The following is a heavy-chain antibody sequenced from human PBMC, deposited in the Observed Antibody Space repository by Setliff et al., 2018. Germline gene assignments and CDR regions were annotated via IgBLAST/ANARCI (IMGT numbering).Heavy chain of an antibody. CDR1: GYTFTSYA. D-gene: IGHD3-3*01. CDR3: ARRGLGYDFWSGDYMDV. V-gene: IGHV1-3*01. CDR2: INAGNSNT. J-gene: IGHJ6*03. Sequence: ASVKVSCKASGYTFTSYAMHWVRQAPGQRLEWMGWINAGNSNTKYSQKFQGRVTITRDTSASTAYMELSSLRSEDTAVYYCARRGLGYDFWSGDYMDVWGKGTTVTVS.